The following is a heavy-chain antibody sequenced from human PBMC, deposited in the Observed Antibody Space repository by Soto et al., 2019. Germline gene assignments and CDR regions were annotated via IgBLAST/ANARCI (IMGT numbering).Heavy chain of an antibody. V-gene: IGHV4-39*01. CDR1: GGSISTSTYH. J-gene: IGHJ6*02. CDR2: IYFDGTT. Sequence: RQLHESGPGLVKPSETLSLTCTVSGGSISTSTYHWAWVRQAPGKGLEWIGTIYFDGTTYYNPSLKSRVIISVDTSQNQISLMLSPVTAADTAVYFCAGHRPAVIYDCGMDVWGRGTAVTVS. D-gene: IGHD2-21*01. CDR3: AGHRPAVIYDCGMDV.